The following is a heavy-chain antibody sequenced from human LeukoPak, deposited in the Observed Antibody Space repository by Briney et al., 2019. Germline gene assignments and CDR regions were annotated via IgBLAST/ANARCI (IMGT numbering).Heavy chain of an antibody. V-gene: IGHV3-21*01. CDR1: GFPFNTYN. CDR3: ARSRPAAYMYYFDH. Sequence: GGSLRLSCAASGFPFNTYNVNWVRQAPGRGLEWVSFISSSGTYIYYADSVKGRFTISRDNAKNSLYLQMNSLRAEDTAVYYCARSRPAAYMYYFDHWGQGTQVTVSS. D-gene: IGHD2-2*01. CDR2: ISSSGTYI. J-gene: IGHJ4*02.